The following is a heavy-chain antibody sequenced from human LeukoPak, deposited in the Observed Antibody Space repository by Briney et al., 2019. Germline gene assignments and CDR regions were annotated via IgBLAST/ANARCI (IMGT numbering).Heavy chain of an antibody. Sequence: GGSLRLSCATSGFPFETNAMSWVRQAPGKGLEWVATIGNTETFYADSVTGRFTISRDNSKNTVNLQMNRLRVEDTAIYYCTKDWIQFNRVFDCFDSWGQGTLVTVSS. J-gene: IGHJ4*02. D-gene: IGHD5-18*01. CDR2: IGNTET. CDR3: TKDWIQFNRVFDCFDS. CDR1: GFPFETNA. V-gene: IGHV3-23*01.